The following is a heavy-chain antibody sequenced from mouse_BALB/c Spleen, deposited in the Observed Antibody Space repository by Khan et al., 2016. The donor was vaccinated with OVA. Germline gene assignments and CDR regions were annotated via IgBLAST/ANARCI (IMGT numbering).Heavy chain of an antibody. CDR1: GYTFTDYA. Sequence: QVQLKQSGAELVRPGVSVKISCKASGYTFTDYAMHWVKQRHAKSLEWIGVICTNYGDADYNQMFQGKATITVDRSSSTVYMELASLTSEDSAIYYCVRSEKYAYWDQGTLVTVSA. V-gene: IGHV1S137*01. J-gene: IGHJ3*01. CDR2: ICTNYGDA. CDR3: VRSEKYAY.